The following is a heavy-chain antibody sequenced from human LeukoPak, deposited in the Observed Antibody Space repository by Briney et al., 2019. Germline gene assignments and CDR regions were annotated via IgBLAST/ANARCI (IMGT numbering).Heavy chain of an antibody. D-gene: IGHD6-19*01. CDR1: GFTFGSYA. CDR2: ISYDGSNK. J-gene: IGHJ4*02. V-gene: IGHV3-30-3*01. Sequence: GGSLRLSCAASGFTFGSYAMHWVRQAPGKGLEWVAVISYDGSNKYYADSVKGRFTISRDNSKNTLYLQMNSLRAEDTAVYYCARDRSGWFGIFDYWGQGTLVTVSS. CDR3: ARDRSGWFGIFDY.